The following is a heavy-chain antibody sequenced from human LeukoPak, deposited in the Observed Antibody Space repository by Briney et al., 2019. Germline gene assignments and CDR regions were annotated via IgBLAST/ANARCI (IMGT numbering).Heavy chain of an antibody. CDR3: VRAHSSGYYYFDS. V-gene: IGHV3-74*01. CDR1: GFTFRSHW. D-gene: IGHD3-22*01. CDR2: IDGDESAT. J-gene: IGHJ4*02. Sequence: GGSLRLSCAASGFTFRSHWMHWVRQAPGKGLIWVSRIDGDESATYYGDSVKGRFTISRDNAKNTPYLQMNSLRVEVTAVYYCVRAHSSGYYYFDSWGQGTLVTVSS.